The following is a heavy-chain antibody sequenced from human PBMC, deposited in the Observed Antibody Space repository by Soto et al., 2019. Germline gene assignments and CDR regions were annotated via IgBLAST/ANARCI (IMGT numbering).Heavy chain of an antibody. Sequence: TSETLSLTCTVSGGSISSGGYYWSWIRQHPGKGLEWIGYIYYSGSTYYKPSLKNRVNISVDTSKKQFSLKLSSVTAADTAVYYCARGKTVAAAGPFDYWGQGTLVT. V-gene: IGHV4-31*03. J-gene: IGHJ4*02. D-gene: IGHD6-13*01. CDR3: ARGKTVAAAGPFDY. CDR1: GGSISSGGYY. CDR2: IYYSGST.